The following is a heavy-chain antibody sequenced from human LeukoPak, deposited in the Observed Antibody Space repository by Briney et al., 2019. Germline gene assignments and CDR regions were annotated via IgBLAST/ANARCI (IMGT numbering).Heavy chain of an antibody. CDR3: ARAPSAMVRDYFDD. CDR1: GFTFSSYS. Sequence: GGSQRLSCAASGFTFSSYSMSWVRQAPGMGLEWVSSISGSSSYIYYADSVKGRFTISRDNAKNSLYLQMNSLRAEDTAVYYCARAPSAMVRDYFDDWGQGTLVTVSS. CDR2: ISGSSSYI. V-gene: IGHV3-21*01. J-gene: IGHJ4*02. D-gene: IGHD5-18*01.